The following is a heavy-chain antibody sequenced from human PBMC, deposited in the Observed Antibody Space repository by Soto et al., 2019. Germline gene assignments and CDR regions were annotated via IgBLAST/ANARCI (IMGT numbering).Heavy chain of an antibody. D-gene: IGHD3-22*01. Sequence: GGSLRLSCAASGFTFSFYIMNWVRQAPGKGLEWVSSIGSGSAHIYYADSVKGRFTISRDNAKNSLFLQMNSLRAEDTAVYYCARAYYYDSSGYQTAFDIWGQGTMVTVS. J-gene: IGHJ3*02. CDR2: IGSGSAHI. CDR1: GFTFSFYI. CDR3: ARAYYYDSSGYQTAFDI. V-gene: IGHV3-21*01.